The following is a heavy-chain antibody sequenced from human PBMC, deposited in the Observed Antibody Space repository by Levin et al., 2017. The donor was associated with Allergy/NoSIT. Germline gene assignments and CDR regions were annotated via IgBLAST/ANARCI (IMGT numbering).Heavy chain of an antibody. D-gene: IGHD3-22*01. J-gene: IGHJ6*02. CDR1: GGSISSSSYY. V-gene: IGHV4-39*01. CDR3: ARRGKYYDSRAMDYYYGMDV. CDR2: IYYSGST. Sequence: ASETLSLTCTVSGGSISSSSYYWGWIRQPPGKGLEWIGSIYYSGSTYYNPSLKSRVTISVDTSKNQFSLKLSSVTAADTAVYYCARRGKYYDSRAMDYYYGMDVWGQGTTVTVSS.